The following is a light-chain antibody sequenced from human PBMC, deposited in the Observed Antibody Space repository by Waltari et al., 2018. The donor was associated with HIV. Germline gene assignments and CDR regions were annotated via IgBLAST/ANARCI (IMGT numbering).Light chain of an antibody. CDR2: DAS. CDR3: QQSYTTPT. Sequence: DIQLTQSPSSPSASVGDRVTITCRANRSVDRYLNWDQQKPGKAPKLLIHDASSLQGGFPSRFSGSGSGTEFTLAISSLQPEDFATYFCQQSYTTPTFGQGTKVEIK. J-gene: IGKJ1*01. CDR1: RSVDRY. V-gene: IGKV1-39*01.